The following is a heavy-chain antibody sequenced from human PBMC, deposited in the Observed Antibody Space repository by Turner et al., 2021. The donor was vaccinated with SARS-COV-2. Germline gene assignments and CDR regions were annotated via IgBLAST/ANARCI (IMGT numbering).Heavy chain of an antibody. CDR1: GFTFSSYG. Sequence: QVQLVESGGGVVQPGRSLRLSCAASGFTFSSYGMHWVRQDPGKGLEWVAVISYDGTNKYNADSVKGRFTISRDNSKNTLYLQMNSLRAEDTAVYYCAKGESQYFDYWGQGTLVTVSS. CDR2: ISYDGTNK. CDR3: AKGESQYFDY. V-gene: IGHV3-30*18. J-gene: IGHJ4*02.